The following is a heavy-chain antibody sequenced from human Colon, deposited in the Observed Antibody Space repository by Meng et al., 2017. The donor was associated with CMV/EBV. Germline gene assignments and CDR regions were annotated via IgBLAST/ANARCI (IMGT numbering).Heavy chain of an antibody. J-gene: IGHJ4*02. CDR2: IRSKAYGGTT. Sequence: SRRLSCTASGFTFGDYAMSWVRQAPGKGLEWVGFIRSKAYGGTTEYAASVKGRFTISRDDSKSIAYLQMNSLKTEDTAVYYCTGGVSYPWGQGTLVTVSS. CDR3: TGGVSYP. V-gene: IGHV3-49*04. D-gene: IGHD2-8*01. CDR1: GFTFGDYA.